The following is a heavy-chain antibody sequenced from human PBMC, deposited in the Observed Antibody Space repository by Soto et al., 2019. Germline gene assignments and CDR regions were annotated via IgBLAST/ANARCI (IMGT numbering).Heavy chain of an antibody. CDR1: GGTFSSYA. V-gene: IGHV1-69*01. D-gene: IGHD2-15*01. J-gene: IGHJ6*02. CDR3: NLGYCSGGSCYYYGMDV. Sequence: QVQLVQSGAEVKKPGSSVKVSCKASGGTFSSYAISWVRQAPGQGLEWMGGIIPIFGTANYAQKFQGRVTITADESTSTAYMELSSLRSEDTAVYYCNLGYCSGGSCYYYGMDVWGQGTTFTVSS. CDR2: IIPIFGTA.